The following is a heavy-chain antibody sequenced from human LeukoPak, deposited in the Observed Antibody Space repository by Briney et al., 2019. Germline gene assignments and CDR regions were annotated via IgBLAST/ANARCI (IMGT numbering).Heavy chain of an antibody. CDR2: INPNNGVT. D-gene: IGHD4-17*01. J-gene: IGHJ5*02. CDR3: ARERSDFGDYRHNCFDP. CDR1: GYTFTGYY. Sequence: ASVKVSCKASGYTFTGYYMHWVRQAPGQGLEWMGWINPNNGVTKYAQKFQGRVTMTRDTSVTTAYTDLSRLRSDDTAVYYCARERSDFGDYRHNCFDPWGQGTLVTVSS. V-gene: IGHV1-2*02.